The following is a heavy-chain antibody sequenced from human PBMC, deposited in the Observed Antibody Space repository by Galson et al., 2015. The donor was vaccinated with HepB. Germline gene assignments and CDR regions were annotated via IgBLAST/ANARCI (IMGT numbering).Heavy chain of an antibody. CDR2: ISYDGSNK. Sequence: SLRLSCAASGFTFSSYGMHWVRQAPGKGLEWVAVISYDGSNKYYADSVKGRFTISRDNSKNTLYLQMNSLRAEDTAVYYCAKNLPNDSGWYYYYGMDVWGQGTTVTVSS. CDR1: GFTFSSYG. D-gene: IGHD3-3*01. V-gene: IGHV3-30*18. CDR3: AKNLPNDSGWYYYYGMDV. J-gene: IGHJ6*02.